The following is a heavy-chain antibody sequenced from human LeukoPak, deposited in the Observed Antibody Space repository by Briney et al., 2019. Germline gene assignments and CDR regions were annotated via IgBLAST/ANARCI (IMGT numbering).Heavy chain of an antibody. CDR3: ARQGYSSSSRFDY. D-gene: IGHD6-6*01. V-gene: IGHV5-51*01. J-gene: IGHJ4*02. CDR2: IYPGDSDT. Sequence: GESLKISCKGSGYTFTNHWIGWVRQMPGKGLEWMGIIYPGDSDTRYSPSFQGQVTISADKSISTAYLQWCSLKASDTAMYYCARQGYSSSSRFDYWGQGTLVTVSS. CDR1: GYTFTNHW.